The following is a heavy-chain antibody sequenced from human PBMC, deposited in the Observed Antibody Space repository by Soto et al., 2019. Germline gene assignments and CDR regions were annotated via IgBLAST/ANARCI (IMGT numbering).Heavy chain of an antibody. CDR1: GGSISSGGYS. CDR3: TRSSSTVTTLDY. CDR2: IYHSGST. J-gene: IGHJ4*02. Sequence: QLQLQESGSGLAKPSQTLSLTCAVSGGSISSGGYSWSWIRQPPGKGLEWVGYIYHSGSTYYNPSLKSRVTISIDRSKNQFSLKLSSVTAADTAVYYCTRSSSTVTTLDYWGQGTLVTVSS. D-gene: IGHD2-2*01. V-gene: IGHV4-30-2*01.